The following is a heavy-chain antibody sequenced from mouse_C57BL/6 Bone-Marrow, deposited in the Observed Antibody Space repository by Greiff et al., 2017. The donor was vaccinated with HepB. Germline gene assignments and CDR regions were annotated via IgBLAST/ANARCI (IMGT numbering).Heavy chain of an antibody. D-gene: IGHD1-1*01. CDR3: ARRRVITTDFDY. Sequence: QVQLKESGPELVKPGASVKISCKASGYTFTDYYINWVKQRPGQGLEWIGWIFPGSGSTYYNEKFKGKATLTVDKSSSTAYMLLSSLTSEDSAVYFCARRRVITTDFDYWGQGTTLTVSS. V-gene: IGHV1-75*01. CDR1: GYTFTDYY. J-gene: IGHJ2*01. CDR2: IFPGSGST.